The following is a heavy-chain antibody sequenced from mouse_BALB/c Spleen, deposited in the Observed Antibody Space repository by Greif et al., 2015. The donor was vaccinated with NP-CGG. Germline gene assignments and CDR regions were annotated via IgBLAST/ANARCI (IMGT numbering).Heavy chain of an antibody. Sequence: EVQLVESGAELVKPGASVKLSCTASGFNIKDTYMHWVKQRPEQGLEWIGRIDPANGNTKYDPKFQGKATITADTSSNTAYLQLSSLTSEDTAVYYCAAYYSFPFAYWGQGTLVTVSA. D-gene: IGHD2-12*01. V-gene: IGHV14-3*02. CDR3: AAYYSFPFAY. CDR1: GFNIKDTY. J-gene: IGHJ3*01. CDR2: IDPANGNT.